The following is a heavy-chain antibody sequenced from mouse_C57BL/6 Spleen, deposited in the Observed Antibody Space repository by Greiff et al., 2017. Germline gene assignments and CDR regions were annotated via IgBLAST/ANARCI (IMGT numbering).Heavy chain of an antibody. D-gene: IGHD1-1*01. CDR3: ARRRLLRSDYYAMDY. CDR2: ISSGGSYT. Sequence: EVKLVESGGDLVKPGGSLKLSCAASGFTFSSYGMSWVRQTPDKRLEWVATISSGGSYTYYPDSVKGRFTISRDNAKNTLYLQMCSLKSEDTAMYYCARRRLLRSDYYAMDYWGQGTSVTVSS. J-gene: IGHJ4*01. V-gene: IGHV5-6*02. CDR1: GFTFSSYG.